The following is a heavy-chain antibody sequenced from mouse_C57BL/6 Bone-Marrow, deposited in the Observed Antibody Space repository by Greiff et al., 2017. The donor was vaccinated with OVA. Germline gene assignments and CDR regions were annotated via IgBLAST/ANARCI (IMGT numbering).Heavy chain of an antibody. CDR3: AGRDYDYGGYAMDY. D-gene: IGHD2-4*01. J-gene: IGHJ4*01. CDR1: GFSLTSYA. Sequence: VKLVESGPGLVAPSQSLSITCTVSGFSLTSYAISWVRQPPGKGLEWLGVIWTGGGTNYNSALKSSLSISNDNSKSQVFLKMNSLQAEDTARYYCAGRDYDYGGYAMDYWGQGTSVTVSS. CDR2: IWTGGGT. V-gene: IGHV2-9-1*01.